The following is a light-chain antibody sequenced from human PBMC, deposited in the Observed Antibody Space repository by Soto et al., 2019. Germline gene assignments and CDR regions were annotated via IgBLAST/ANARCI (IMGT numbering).Light chain of an antibody. CDR2: SNN. Sequence: QSVLTQPPSTSGTPGQRATISCSGSSSNIGSKTVNWYQQLPGTAPKLLIYSNNQRPSGVPARFSGSKSGTSASLAISGLQSADEADYYCAAWDDSLNGVVFGGGTKVTVL. J-gene: IGLJ2*01. CDR1: SSNIGSKT. CDR3: AAWDDSLNGVV. V-gene: IGLV1-44*01.